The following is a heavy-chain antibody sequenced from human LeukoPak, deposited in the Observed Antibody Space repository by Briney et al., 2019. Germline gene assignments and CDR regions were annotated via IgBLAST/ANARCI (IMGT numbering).Heavy chain of an antibody. D-gene: IGHD3-10*01. J-gene: IGHJ5*02. CDR2: ISYDGSNK. Sequence: GGSLRLSCAASGFTFSSYGMHWVRQAPGKGLEWVAVISYDGSNKYYADSVKGRFTISRDNSKNTLYLQMSSLRAEDTAVYYCVKDSYYGSGRLTLKYNWFDPWGQGTLVTVSS. CDR1: GFTFSSYG. V-gene: IGHV3-30*18. CDR3: VKDSYYGSGRLTLKYNWFDP.